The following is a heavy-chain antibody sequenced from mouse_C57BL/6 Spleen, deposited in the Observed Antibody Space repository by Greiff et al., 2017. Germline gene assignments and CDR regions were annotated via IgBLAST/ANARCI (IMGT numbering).Heavy chain of an antibody. CDR1: GYNFTNYW. J-gene: IGHJ1*03. Sequence: QVQLQQSGAELVRPGTSVKMSCKASGYNFTNYWIGWAKQRPGHGLEWIGDIYPGGGYTNYNEKFKGKATLPADKSSSTAYMQFSSLTSEDSAIYYCARNHCGSKGDHWYFDVWGTGTSVTVSS. CDR2: IYPGGGYT. D-gene: IGHD2-5*01. CDR3: ARNHCGSKGDHWYFDV. V-gene: IGHV1-63*01.